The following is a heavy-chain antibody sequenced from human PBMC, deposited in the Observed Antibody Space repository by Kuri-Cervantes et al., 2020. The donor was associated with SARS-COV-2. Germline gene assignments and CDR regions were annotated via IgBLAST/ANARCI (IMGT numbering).Heavy chain of an antibody. D-gene: IGHD2-15*01. V-gene: IGHV1-18*04. CDR1: GYTFTGYY. J-gene: IGHJ5*02. Sequence: ASVKVSCKASGYTFTGYYMHWVRQAPGQGLEWMGWISAYNGNTNYAQKLQGRVTMTTDTSTSTAYMELRSLRSDDTAVYYCARDGQGLYCSGGSCYSRWFDPWGQGTLVTVSS. CDR2: ISAYNGNT. CDR3: ARDGQGLYCSGGSCYSRWFDP.